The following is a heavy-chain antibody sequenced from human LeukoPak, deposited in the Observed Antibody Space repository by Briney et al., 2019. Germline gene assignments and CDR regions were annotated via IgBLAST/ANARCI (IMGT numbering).Heavy chain of an antibody. CDR3: GRDISRGSMDV. CDR2: IWYDGSKK. CDR1: RIRLTHHG. J-gene: IGHJ6*02. Sequence: AESLRHSSVAPRIRLTHHGFQSARQAPGNGLERVTAIWYDGSKKLYVASVKGRFTISRDNSQNTIYLQMNSLRVEDTAVYYCGRDISRGSMDVWGQGTTVTVSS. V-gene: IGHV3-33*01. D-gene: IGHD3-9*01.